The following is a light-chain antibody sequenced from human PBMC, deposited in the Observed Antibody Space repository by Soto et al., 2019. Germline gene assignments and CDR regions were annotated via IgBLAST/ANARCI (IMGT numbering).Light chain of an antibody. J-gene: IGKJ1*01. V-gene: IGKV3-20*01. Sequence: IVLTQSPGTLSLSQGERATLSCRASQSVSSYLAWYQQKPGQAPRLLIYDASNRATGIPDRISGSRSGTEFTLTISSLEPEDFAVYYCQQYGSSPWTFGQGTKVDIK. CDR1: QSVSSY. CDR3: QQYGSSPWT. CDR2: DAS.